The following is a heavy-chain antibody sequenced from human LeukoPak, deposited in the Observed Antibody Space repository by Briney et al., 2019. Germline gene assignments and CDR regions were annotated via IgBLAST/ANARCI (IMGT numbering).Heavy chain of an antibody. Sequence: GGSLRLSCAASGFTFSSYAMHWVRQAPGKGLEWVAVISYDGSNKYYADSVKGRFTISRDNSKNTLYLQMNSLRAEDTAVYYCARAYSSSWPFDYWGQGTLVTVSS. CDR1: GFTFSSYA. CDR3: ARAYSSSWPFDY. V-gene: IGHV3-30*04. J-gene: IGHJ4*02. CDR2: ISYDGSNK. D-gene: IGHD6-13*01.